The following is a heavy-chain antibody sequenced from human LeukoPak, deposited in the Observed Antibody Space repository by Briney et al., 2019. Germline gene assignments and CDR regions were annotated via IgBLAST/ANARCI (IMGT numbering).Heavy chain of an antibody. V-gene: IGHV7-4-1*02. Sequence: GASVKVSCKASGYTFTSYAMNWVRQAPGQGLEWMGWINTSTGNPTYAQGFTGRFVFSLGTSVSTAYLQISSLKAEDTAVYYCARDPYYYDSSGYYYSSNWFDPWGQGTLVTVSS. J-gene: IGHJ5*02. CDR3: ARDPYYYDSSGYYYSSNWFDP. CDR2: INTSTGNP. D-gene: IGHD3-22*01. CDR1: GYTFTSYA.